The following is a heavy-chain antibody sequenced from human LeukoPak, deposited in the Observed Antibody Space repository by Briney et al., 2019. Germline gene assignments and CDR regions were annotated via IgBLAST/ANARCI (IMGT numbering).Heavy chain of an antibody. D-gene: IGHD1-26*01. J-gene: IGHJ4*02. CDR3: ARISGSYSSY. CDR1: GGSFSGYY. V-gene: IGHV4-34*01. CDR2: INHSGST. Sequence: PSETLSLTCTVYGGSFSGYYWHWIRQPPGKGLEWIGEINHSGSTNYNPSLKSRVTISVDTSKNQFSLRLSSVTAADTAVYYCARISGSYSSYWGQGTLVTVSS.